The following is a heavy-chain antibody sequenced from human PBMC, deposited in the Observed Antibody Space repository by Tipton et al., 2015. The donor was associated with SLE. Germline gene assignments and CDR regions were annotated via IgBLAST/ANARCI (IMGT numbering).Heavy chain of an antibody. CDR1: GASISDHY. V-gene: IGHV4-59*11. CDR2: IYYSGST. D-gene: IGHD2/OR15-2a*01. Sequence: TLSLTCTVSGASISDHYWSWIRQSPGKGLEWIAYIYYSGSTNYNPSLQSRVTMSVDMSKNQIFLKMTSVTAADSAVYFCARVWLNNAFDIWGQGTRVTVSS. CDR3: ARVWLNNAFDI. J-gene: IGHJ3*02.